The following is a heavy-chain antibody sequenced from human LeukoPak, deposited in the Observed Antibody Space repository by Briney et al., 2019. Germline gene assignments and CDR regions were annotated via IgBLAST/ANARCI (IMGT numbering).Heavy chain of an antibody. Sequence: GASVKVSCKASGYTFASYYMHWVRQAPGQGLEWMGIINPSGGSTSYAQKLQGRVTMTTDTSTSTVYMELRSLRSDDTAVYYCARGEWFGEEWDAFDIWGQGTMVTVSS. CDR1: GYTFASYY. CDR2: INPSGGST. CDR3: ARGEWFGEEWDAFDI. V-gene: IGHV1-46*01. J-gene: IGHJ3*02. D-gene: IGHD3-10*01.